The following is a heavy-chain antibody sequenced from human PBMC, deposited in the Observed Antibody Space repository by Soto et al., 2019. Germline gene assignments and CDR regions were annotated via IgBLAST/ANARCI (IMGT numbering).Heavy chain of an antibody. CDR2: ISSDGSVT. CDR1: GFTFSTYW. Sequence: EVQLVESGGGLVQPGGSLRLSCAASGFTFSTYWMHWVRQAPGKGPVWVSRISSDGSVTDYAGSVKGRFTISRDNAKNTLYTQMNSLSAEDTAVYYCASAMTSVGATTNGDYWGQGTLVTVSS. V-gene: IGHV3-74*01. CDR3: ASAMTSVGATTNGDY. J-gene: IGHJ4*02. D-gene: IGHD1-26*01.